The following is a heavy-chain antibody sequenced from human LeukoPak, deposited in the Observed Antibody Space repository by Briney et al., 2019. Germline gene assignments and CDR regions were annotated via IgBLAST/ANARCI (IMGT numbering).Heavy chain of an antibody. D-gene: IGHD3-22*01. V-gene: IGHV4-34*01. CDR2: INHSGST. CDR3: ARWYYYDSSGYYPYFDY. CDR1: GGSFSGYY. J-gene: IGHJ4*02. Sequence: SETLSLTCAVYGGSFSGYYWSWIRQPPGKGLEWIGEINHSGSTNYNPSLKSRVTISVDTSKNQFSLKLSSVTAADTAVYYCARWYYYDSSGYYPYFDYWGQGTLATVSS.